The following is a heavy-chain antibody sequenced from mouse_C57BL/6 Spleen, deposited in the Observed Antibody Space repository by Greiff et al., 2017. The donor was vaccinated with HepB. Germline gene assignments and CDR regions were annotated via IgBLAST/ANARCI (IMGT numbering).Heavy chain of an antibody. V-gene: IGHV1-80*01. CDR3: ARGGSSAFDD. J-gene: IGHJ2*01. CDR2: IYPGYGDT. D-gene: IGHD3-2*02. Sequence: QVQLQQSGAELVKPGASVKISCKASGYAFSSYWMNWVKPRPGKGLEWIGQIYPGYGDTNYNGKFKGKATLTADKSSSTAYMQLSSLTSEDSAFYCCARGGSSAFDDWGQGTTRAVSS. CDR1: GYAFSSYW.